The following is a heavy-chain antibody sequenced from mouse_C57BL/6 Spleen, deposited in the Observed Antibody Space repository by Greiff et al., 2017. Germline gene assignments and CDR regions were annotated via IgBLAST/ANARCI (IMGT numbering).Heavy chain of an antibody. CDR3: ARYGYGSSYDY. CDR2: INPSTGGT. Sequence: VQLQQSGPELVKPGASVKISCKASGYSFTGYYMNWVKQSPEKSLEWIGEINPSTGGTTYNQKFKAKATLTVDKSSSTAYMQLKSLTSEDSAVYYCARYGYGSSYDYWGQGTTLTVSS. V-gene: IGHV1-42*01. D-gene: IGHD1-1*01. CDR1: GYSFTGYY. J-gene: IGHJ2*01.